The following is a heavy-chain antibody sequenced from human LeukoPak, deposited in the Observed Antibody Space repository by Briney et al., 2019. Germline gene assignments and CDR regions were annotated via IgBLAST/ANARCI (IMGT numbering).Heavy chain of an antibody. J-gene: IGHJ4*02. CDR2: INPSGGST. CDR1: GYTFTSYY. D-gene: IGHD3-22*01. V-gene: IGHV1-46*01. CDR3: ARDGYDSSGYPSHFDY. Sequence: ASVKVSCKASGYTFTSYYMHWVRQAPGQGLEWMGIINPSGGSTSYAQKFQGRVTMTRDTSTSTVYMELSSLRSEDTAVYYCARDGYDSSGYPSHFDYWGQGTLVTVSS.